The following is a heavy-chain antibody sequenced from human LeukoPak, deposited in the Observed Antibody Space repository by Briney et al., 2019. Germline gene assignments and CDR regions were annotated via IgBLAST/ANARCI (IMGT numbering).Heavy chain of an antibody. V-gene: IGHV3-23*01. Sequence: PGRSLRLSCAASGFTFSSYAMSWVRQAPGKGLEWVSGISGSGVGTYYADSVKGRFTISRDSSKNTLYLQMNSLRAEDTALYYCARGRVDYSSSLTYFDYWGQGTLVT. CDR1: GFTFSSYA. CDR3: ARGRVDYSSSLTYFDY. CDR2: ISGSGVGT. D-gene: IGHD6-6*01. J-gene: IGHJ4*02.